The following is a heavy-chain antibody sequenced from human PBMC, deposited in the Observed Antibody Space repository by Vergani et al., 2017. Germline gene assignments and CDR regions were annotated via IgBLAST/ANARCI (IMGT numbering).Heavy chain of an antibody. Sequence: QVQLQQWGAGLLKPSETLSLTCAVSGGSLSGNFWAWLRQPPGKGREWIGEVNHRGTTNSNPSLKSRVIISSDTSKNQFALQLSSVTAADPAVYYWAREISGRGYYYCDMDVWGKGITVTVAS. D-gene: IGHD6-13*01. J-gene: IGHJ6*03. CDR3: AREISGRGYYYCDMDV. CDR2: VNHRGTT. V-gene: IGHV4-34*01. CDR1: GGSLSGNF.